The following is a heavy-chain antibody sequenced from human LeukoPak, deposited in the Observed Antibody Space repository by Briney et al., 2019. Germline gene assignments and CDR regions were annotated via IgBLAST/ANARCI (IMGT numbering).Heavy chain of an antibody. V-gene: IGHV4-59*08. Sequence: SETLSLTCTVSGGSISTYYWSWIRQPPGKGLEWIGYIHNSGSTNYNPSLKSRVTISVDTSDNQFSLKLSSVTAADTAVYYCARQGDYVGNWFNPWGQGTLVTVSP. CDR3: ARQGDYVGNWFNP. J-gene: IGHJ5*02. D-gene: IGHD4-23*01. CDR2: IHNSGST. CDR1: GGSISTYY.